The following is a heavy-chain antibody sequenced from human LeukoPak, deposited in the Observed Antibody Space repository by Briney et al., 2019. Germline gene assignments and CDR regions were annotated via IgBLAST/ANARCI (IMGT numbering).Heavy chain of an antibody. CDR3: AKTVSSHNVFDI. V-gene: IGHV3-7*03. CDR1: GFTFGNSW. D-gene: IGHD4-17*01. J-gene: IGHJ3*02. CDR2: IKQDGSET. Sequence: GGSLRLSCAASGFTFGNSWMTWVRQAPGKGLEWVASIKQDGSETYYVDSVKGRFTISRDNSKNTLYLQMSSLRAEDTAVYYCAKTVSSHNVFDIRGQGTVGTVSS.